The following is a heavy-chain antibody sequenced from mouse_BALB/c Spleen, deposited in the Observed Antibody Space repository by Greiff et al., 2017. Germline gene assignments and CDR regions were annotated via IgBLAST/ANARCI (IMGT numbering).Heavy chain of an antibody. CDR1: GYTFTSYW. Sequence: VQLQQPGAELVRPGASVKLSCKASGYTFTSYWINWVKQRPGQGLEWIGNIYPSDSYTNYNQKFKDKATLTVDKSSSTAYMQLSSPTSEDSAVYYCTRAGVTYYFDYWGQGTTLTVSS. J-gene: IGHJ2*01. CDR2: IYPSDSYT. D-gene: IGHD2-13*01. CDR3: TRAGVTYYFDY. V-gene: IGHV1-69*02.